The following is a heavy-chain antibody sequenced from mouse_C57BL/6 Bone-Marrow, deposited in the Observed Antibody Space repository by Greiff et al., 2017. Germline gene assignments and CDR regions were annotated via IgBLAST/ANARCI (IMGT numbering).Heavy chain of an antibody. J-gene: IGHJ2*01. CDR1: GFTFSSYA. CDR2: ISSGGDYI. V-gene: IGHV5-9-1*02. CDR3: TREHDGYYPLGY. D-gene: IGHD2-3*01. Sequence: EVMLVESGEGLVKPGGSLKLSCAASGFTFSSYAMSWVRQTPEKRLEWVAYISSGGDYIYYADTVKGRFTISRDNARNTLYLQMSSLKSEDTAMYYCTREHDGYYPLGYWGQGTTLTVSS.